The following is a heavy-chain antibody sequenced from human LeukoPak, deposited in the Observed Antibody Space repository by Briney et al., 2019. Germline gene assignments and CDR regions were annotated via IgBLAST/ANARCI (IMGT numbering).Heavy chain of an antibody. Sequence: PGGSLRLSCAASGFTFSSYWMTWVRQAPGKGLEWVANIKQDGSEEYYVDSVKGRFTISRDNAKNSLFLQMNSLRAEDTAVYYCAREVTPYYWGQGALVTVSS. V-gene: IGHV3-7*01. D-gene: IGHD2-15*01. CDR2: IKQDGSEE. J-gene: IGHJ4*02. CDR1: GFTFSSYW. CDR3: AREVTPYY.